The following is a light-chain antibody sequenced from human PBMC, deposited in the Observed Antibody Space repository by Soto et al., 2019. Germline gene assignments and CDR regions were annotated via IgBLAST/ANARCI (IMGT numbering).Light chain of an antibody. V-gene: IGKV3-20*01. CDR2: GAS. CDR1: QSASGSY. J-gene: IGKJ1*01. Sequence: LTQPPGSVSLSPGERATLSCRASQSASGSYIAWYQQKYGQAPRLLIYGASTRATGIPDRFSGSGSGKDFTLTISRLEPEDFATYYCQEYGRTGGQGTRGEIK. CDR3: QEYGRT.